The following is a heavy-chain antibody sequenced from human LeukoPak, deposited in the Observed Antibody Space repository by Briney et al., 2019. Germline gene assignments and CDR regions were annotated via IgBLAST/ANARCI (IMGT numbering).Heavy chain of an antibody. V-gene: IGHV3-66*01. CDR2: IYSGGST. D-gene: IGHD3-22*01. CDR1: GFTFSSYA. J-gene: IGHJ5*02. CDR3: ARENRRITMIVVVRGWFDP. Sequence: GGSLRLSCAASGFTFSSYAMSWVRQAPGKGLEWVSVIYSGGSTYYADSVKGRFTISRDNSKNTLYLQMNSLRAEDTAVYYCARENRRITMIVVVRGWFDPWGQGTLVTVSS.